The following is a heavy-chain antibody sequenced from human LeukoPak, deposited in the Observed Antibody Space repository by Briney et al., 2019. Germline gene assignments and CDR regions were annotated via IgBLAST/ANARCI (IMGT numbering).Heavy chain of an antibody. Sequence: GGSLRLSCAASGFIFIDYDFHWVRQAPGKGLEWLAYISKDAAFMFYADSVRGRFTVSRDNSKRTVYLQLNSLRAEDTALYYCARDLMWLVDYGGQGTLVTVSS. CDR1: GFIFIDYD. J-gene: IGHJ4*02. CDR2: ISKDAAFM. D-gene: IGHD6-19*01. V-gene: IGHV3-30*04. CDR3: ARDLMWLVDY.